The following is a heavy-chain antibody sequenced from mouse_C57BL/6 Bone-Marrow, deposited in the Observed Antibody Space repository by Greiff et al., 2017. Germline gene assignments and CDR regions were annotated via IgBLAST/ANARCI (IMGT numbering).Heavy chain of an antibody. D-gene: IGHD1-1*01. V-gene: IGHV8-12*01. Sequence: QVTLKESGPGILQSSQTLSLTCSFSGFSLSTSGMGVSWIRQPSGKGLEWLAHIYWDDDKCYNPSLKSRLTISKDTSRNQVFLKITSVDTADTAADYCARSITTVVAGGFYFDYWGQGNTLTVSS. CDR2: IYWDDDK. CDR1: GFSLSTSGMG. CDR3: ARSITTVVAGGFYFDY. J-gene: IGHJ2*01.